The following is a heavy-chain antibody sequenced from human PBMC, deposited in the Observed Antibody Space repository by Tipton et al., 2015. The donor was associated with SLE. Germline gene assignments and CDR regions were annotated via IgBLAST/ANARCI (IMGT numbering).Heavy chain of an antibody. Sequence: TLSLTCTVSGGSISSADFYWNWIRQHPRKGLEWIGFIDYGGSTYYNPSLKSRVTISPDTSKNQFSLRLHSVTAADTAVYYCAREFTNAESLTTGLLTDSWGQGTLVTVSS. D-gene: IGHD2/OR15-2a*01. CDR1: GGSISSADFY. V-gene: IGHV4-31*03. CDR2: IDYGGST. CDR3: AREFTNAESLTTGLLTDS. J-gene: IGHJ4*02.